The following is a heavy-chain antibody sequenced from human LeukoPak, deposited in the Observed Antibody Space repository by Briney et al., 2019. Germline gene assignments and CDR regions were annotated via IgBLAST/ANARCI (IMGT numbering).Heavy chain of an antibody. Sequence: GGSLRLSCAASGFTFSSYAMSWVRQAPGKGLEWVSAVTTSGGPTYYADSVKGRFTISRDNSKNTLDLQMNSLRAEDTAVYYCARDLGPRWYFNLWGRGTLVTVSS. V-gene: IGHV3-23*01. D-gene: IGHD3-16*01. CDR1: GFTFSSYA. CDR3: ARDLGPRWYFNL. CDR2: VTTSGGPT. J-gene: IGHJ2*01.